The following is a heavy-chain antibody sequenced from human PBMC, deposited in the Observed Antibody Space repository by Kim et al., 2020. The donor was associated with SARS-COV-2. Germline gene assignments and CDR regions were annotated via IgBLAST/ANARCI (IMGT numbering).Heavy chain of an antibody. CDR1: GGSISSSSYY. D-gene: IGHD1-26*01. CDR2: IYYSGST. J-gene: IGHJ1*01. CDR3: ARRPSSFEWELLL. Sequence: SETLSLTCTVSGGSISSSSYYWGWIRQPPGKGLEWIGSIYYSGSTYYNPSLKSRVTISVDTSKNQFSLKLSSVTAADTAVYYCARRPSSFEWELLLWGQ. V-gene: IGHV4-39*01.